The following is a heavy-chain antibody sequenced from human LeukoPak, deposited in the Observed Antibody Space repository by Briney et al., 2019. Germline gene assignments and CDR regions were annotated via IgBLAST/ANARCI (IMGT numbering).Heavy chain of an antibody. Sequence: GGPLRLSCAPSGFPLSSYPMLCLPEATEKGLVGVAVISYYGSQQHHADSVKSRFTISRDNSKNALYLQMNSLRAEDTAVYYGARAHANPSCSSLSGRKGYAGLRYFDLWGRGTLVTVFS. J-gene: IGHJ2*01. V-gene: IGHV3-30-3*01. CDR1: GFPLSSYP. CDR2: ISYYGSQQ. CDR3: ARAHANPSCSSLSGRKGYAGLRYFDL. D-gene: IGHD2-2*01.